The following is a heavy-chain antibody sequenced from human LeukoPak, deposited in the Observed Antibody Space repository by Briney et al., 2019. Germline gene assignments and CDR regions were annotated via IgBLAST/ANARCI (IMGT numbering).Heavy chain of an antibody. V-gene: IGHV3-64*01. Sequence: GGSLRLSCAASGFTFSSYAMHWVRQAPGKGLECVSAISTNGVNTYYANSVKGRFTISRDNSKNTLYLQMGSLGAEDMAVYYCARGVTTAIDYWGQGTLVTVSS. J-gene: IGHJ4*02. CDR3: ARGVTTAIDY. D-gene: IGHD4-17*01. CDR2: ISTNGVNT. CDR1: GFTFSSYA.